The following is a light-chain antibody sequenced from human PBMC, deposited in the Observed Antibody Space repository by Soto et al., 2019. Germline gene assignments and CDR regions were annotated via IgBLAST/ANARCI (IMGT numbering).Light chain of an antibody. CDR2: AAS. CDR1: QSISSY. CDR3: HQSYSTPPAGT. Sequence: DIQMTQSPYSLSASVGDRVTITCRASQSISSYLNWYQQKPGKDPKLLIYAASSLQSGVPSRFSRSGSATDFTLTISSLQPEDCATYYCHQSYSTPPAGTFGQGTKVEIK. J-gene: IGKJ1*01. V-gene: IGKV1-39*01.